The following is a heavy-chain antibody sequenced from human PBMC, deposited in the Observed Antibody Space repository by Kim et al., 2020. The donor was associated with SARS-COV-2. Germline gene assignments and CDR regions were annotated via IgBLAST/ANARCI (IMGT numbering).Heavy chain of an antibody. CDR1: GFTFSGSS. V-gene: IGHV3-48*01. D-gene: IGHD1-1*01. J-gene: IGHJ3*01. Sequence: GGSLRLSCAASGFTFSGSSMNWVRQAPGKGLEWVACISSKGSNKGYADSVKGRCSFSMANAKTTLPLQMHSLTPEATAVDYCLRERVQATNGALAAAF. CDR2: ISSKGSNK. CDR3: LRERVQATNGALAAAF.